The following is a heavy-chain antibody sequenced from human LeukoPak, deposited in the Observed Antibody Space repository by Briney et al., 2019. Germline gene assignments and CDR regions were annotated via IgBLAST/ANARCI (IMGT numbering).Heavy chain of an antibody. V-gene: IGHV1-69*06. Sequence: GASVKVSCKASGGTFSSYAISWVRQAPGQGLEWMGGIIPIFGTANYAQKFQGRVTITADKSTSTAYMELSSLRSEDTAVYYCAREAYCGGDCYSGFDYWGQGTLVTVSS. J-gene: IGHJ4*02. CDR2: IIPIFGTA. CDR1: GGTFSSYA. CDR3: AREAYCGGDCYSGFDY. D-gene: IGHD2-21*02.